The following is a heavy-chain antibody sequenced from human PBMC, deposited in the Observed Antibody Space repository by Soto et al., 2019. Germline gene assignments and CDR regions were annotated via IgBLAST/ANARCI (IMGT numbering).Heavy chain of an antibody. CDR1: GYSFTSYC. CDR3: ARRVAAAGTDYGMDV. CDR2: IYPGDSDT. D-gene: IGHD6-13*01. J-gene: IGHJ6*02. Sequence: GESLKISCKGSGYSFTSYCIGWVLQMPGKGLEWMGIIYPGDSDTRYSPSFQGQVTISADKSISTAYLQWSSLKASDTAMYYCARRVAAAGTDYGMDVSGQGTTVTVSS. V-gene: IGHV5-51*01.